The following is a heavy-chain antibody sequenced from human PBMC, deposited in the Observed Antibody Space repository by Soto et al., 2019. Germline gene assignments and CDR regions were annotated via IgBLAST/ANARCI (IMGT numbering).Heavy chain of an antibody. CDR2: INHGGST. D-gene: IGHD6-6*01. CDR1: GGSFSGYY. Sequence: QVQLQQWGAGLLKPSETLSLTCAVYGGSFSGYYWSWVRQPPGKGLEGIGEINHGGSTNYNPSLXRXVXXGVDTSKNQCSLILSSVTAADTAVYYWPRTSRFDSWGQGTLVTVSS. J-gene: IGHJ4*02. CDR3: PRTSRFDS. V-gene: IGHV4-34*01.